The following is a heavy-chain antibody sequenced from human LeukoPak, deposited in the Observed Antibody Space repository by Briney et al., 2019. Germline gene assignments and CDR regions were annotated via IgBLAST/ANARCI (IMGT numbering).Heavy chain of an antibody. J-gene: IGHJ3*02. D-gene: IGHD5-12*01. Sequence: GGSLRLSCAASGFTFTTYWMHWVRQAPGKGLEWVANIKQNGSAKYYVDSVKGRFTISRDNAKNSLYLQMNSLTVEDTAVYYCAKDSGYGGALDIWGQGTMVTVSS. CDR1: GFTFTTYW. V-gene: IGHV3-7*01. CDR2: IKQNGSAK. CDR3: AKDSGYGGALDI.